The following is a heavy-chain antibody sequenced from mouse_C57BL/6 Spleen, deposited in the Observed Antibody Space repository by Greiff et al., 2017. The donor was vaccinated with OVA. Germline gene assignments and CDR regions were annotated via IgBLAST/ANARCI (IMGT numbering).Heavy chain of an antibody. CDR2: ISYDGSN. CDR1: GYSITSGYY. V-gene: IGHV3-6*01. J-gene: IGHJ1*03. Sequence: EVQLVESGPGLVKPSQSLSLTCSVTGYSITSGYYWNWIRQFPGNKLEWMGYISYDGSNNYNPSLKNRISITRDTSKNQLFLKLNSVATEDTATYYCARGWDWYFDVWGTGTTVTVSS. CDR3: ARGWDWYFDV. D-gene: IGHD3-3*01.